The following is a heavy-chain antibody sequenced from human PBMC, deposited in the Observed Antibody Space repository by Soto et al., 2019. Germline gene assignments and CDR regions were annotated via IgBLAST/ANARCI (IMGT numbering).Heavy chain of an antibody. CDR3: AKVDGDYAHWQY. CDR2: ISGSGGST. Sequence: GGSLRLSCAASGFTFSSYAMNWVRQAPGKGLEWVSAISGSGGSTYYADSVKGRFTISRDNSKNTLYMQMNSLRAEDTAVYYCAKVDGDYAHWQYWRLRTLVTVSS. CDR1: GFTFSSYA. J-gene: IGHJ4*02. V-gene: IGHV3-23*01. D-gene: IGHD4-17*01.